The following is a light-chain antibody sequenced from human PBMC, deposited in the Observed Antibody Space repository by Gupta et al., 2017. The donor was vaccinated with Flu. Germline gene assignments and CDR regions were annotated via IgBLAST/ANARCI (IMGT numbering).Light chain of an antibody. V-gene: IGKV3D-11*03. CDR2: DAS. J-gene: IGKJ2*01. CDR3: QQRGNWPET. Sequence: PATLSGARGRTAHPSCGASRGGDSNLAWYQQKPGQAPRLLIYDASKRATGTPDRFSGSGSGTDFTLTITRLEPEDFGVYYCQQRGNWPETFGQGTKLEIK. CDR1: RGGDSN.